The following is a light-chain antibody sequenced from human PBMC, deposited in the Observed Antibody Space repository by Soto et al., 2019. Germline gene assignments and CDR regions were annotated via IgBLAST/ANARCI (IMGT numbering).Light chain of an antibody. CDR3: QQRSKWPLT. V-gene: IGKV3-11*01. J-gene: IGKJ4*01. CDR2: DTS. Sequence: EIVLTQSPATLSLSPGERASLSCRASQSVSYYLVWYQQKPGQVPRLLIYDTSNRATGIPARFSGSGSGTDFTLTISSLEPEDFAVYYCQQRSKWPLTFGGGTKLEIK. CDR1: QSVSYY.